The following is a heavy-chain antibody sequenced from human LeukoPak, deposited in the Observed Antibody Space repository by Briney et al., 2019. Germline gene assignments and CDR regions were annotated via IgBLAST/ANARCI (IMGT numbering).Heavy chain of an antibody. J-gene: IGHJ4*02. CDR3: AKLEVAGTDY. Sequence: GGSLRLSCAASGFTFSSYGMHWVRQAPGKGLEWVAVISYDGSNKYYADSVKGRFTNSRDNSKNTLYLQMNSLRAEDTAVYYCAKLEVAGTDYWGQGTLVTVSS. V-gene: IGHV3-30*18. CDR2: ISYDGSNK. CDR1: GFTFSSYG. D-gene: IGHD6-19*01.